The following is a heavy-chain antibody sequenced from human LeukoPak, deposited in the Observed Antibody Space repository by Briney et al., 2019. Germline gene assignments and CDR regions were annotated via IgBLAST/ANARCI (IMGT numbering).Heavy chain of an antibody. J-gene: IGHJ3*01. CDR2: IKQDGSQK. V-gene: IGHV3-7*01. Sequence: GGSLRLSCAASGFMFSNYWMTWVRQAPGKGLEWVANIKQDGSQKSYVDSVKGRFTISRDNAKNSGYLQMNSLRAEDTAVYYCARDADIGGVSADMWYDGLDVWGQGTMVTVSS. CDR1: GFMFSNYW. D-gene: IGHD2-2*01. CDR3: ARDADIGGVSADMWYDGLDV.